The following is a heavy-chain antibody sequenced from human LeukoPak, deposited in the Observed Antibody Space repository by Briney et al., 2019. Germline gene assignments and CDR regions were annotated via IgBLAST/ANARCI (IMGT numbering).Heavy chain of an antibody. Sequence: GGSLRLSCTASGFTFGDYALTWVRQAPGKGLEWLGFIRSKTYGGTTELAASVEGRFTISRDASKSIAYLQMNSLKTEDTAVYYCTRSEYTYYYDGSGYLIDYWGQGTLVTVSS. CDR2: IRSKTYGGTT. D-gene: IGHD3-22*01. J-gene: IGHJ4*02. CDR3: TRSEYTYYYDGSGYLIDY. CDR1: GFTFGDYA. V-gene: IGHV3-49*04.